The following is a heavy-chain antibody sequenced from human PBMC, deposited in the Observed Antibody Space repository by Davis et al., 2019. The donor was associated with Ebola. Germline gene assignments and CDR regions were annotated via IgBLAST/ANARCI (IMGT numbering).Heavy chain of an antibody. CDR3: AREVCAGWGSSGCHFDY. CDR1: GYSFTSYW. CDR2: ISAYNGNT. D-gene: IGHD6-19*01. V-gene: IGHV1-18*04. Sequence: PGGSLRLSCKGSGYSFTSYWIGWVRQLPGKGLEWMGWISAYNGNTNYAQKLQGRVTMTTDTSTSTAYMELRSLRSDDTAVYYCAREVCAGWGSSGCHFDYWGQGTLVTVSS. J-gene: IGHJ4*02.